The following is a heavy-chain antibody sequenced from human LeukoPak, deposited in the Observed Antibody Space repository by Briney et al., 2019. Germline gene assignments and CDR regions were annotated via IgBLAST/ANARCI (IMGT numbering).Heavy chain of an antibody. CDR2: IYYRWST. Sequence: SETLSLTCTVSGGSISSSSYYWGWIRQPPGKGLEWIGSIYYRWSTYYNPSLKSRVPISVDKSKHQFSLKLSYVTAADTAVYYCARLSSGYYRFDYWGQGTLVTVSS. D-gene: IGHD3-22*01. CDR1: GGSISSSSYY. V-gene: IGHV4-39*01. J-gene: IGHJ4*02. CDR3: ARLSSGYYRFDY.